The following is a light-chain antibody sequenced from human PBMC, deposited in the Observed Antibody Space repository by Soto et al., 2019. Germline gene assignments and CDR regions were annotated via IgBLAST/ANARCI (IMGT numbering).Light chain of an antibody. CDR1: QSVSSD. Sequence: EIVLRQSPGTLSLSPGERVTLSCRASQSVSSDLAWYHHKPGQAPRLLVYGASTRATGIPARFSGSGSGTDFTLTISRLEPEDFAVYYCQHYGSPLTFGGGTKVDIK. CDR2: GAS. CDR3: QHYGSPLT. J-gene: IGKJ4*01. V-gene: IGKV3-20*01.